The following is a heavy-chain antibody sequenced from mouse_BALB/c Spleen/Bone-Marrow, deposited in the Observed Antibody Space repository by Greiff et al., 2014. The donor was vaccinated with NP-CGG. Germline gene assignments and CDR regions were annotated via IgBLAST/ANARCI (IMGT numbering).Heavy chain of an antibody. CDR1: GYSFTSYW. J-gene: IGHJ2*01. CDR2: IHPSDSET. D-gene: IGHD4-1*01. V-gene: IGHV1S82*01. CDR3: ARRKKTGMNC. Sequence: QVQLKESGAELVRPGASVKLSCKASGYSFTSYWMNWVKQRPGQGLEWISMIHPSDSETRLNQKFKNKATLTVDKSSSTAFMQLSSQESEDSAVESCARRKKTGMNCWGQGTTLTVSS.